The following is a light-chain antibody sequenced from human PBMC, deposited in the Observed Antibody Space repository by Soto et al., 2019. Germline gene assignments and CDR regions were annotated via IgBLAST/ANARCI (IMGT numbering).Light chain of an antibody. CDR1: KSISYY. Sequence: TQMTQSPSSLSASLGVRVTITCRASKSISYYVSLYQQKQGRAPRLLIYSTSTLQSGVLSKFSGRASGTDFTLTISSLRPEDFAAHYCQQSYSTPWTFGQGTKVDIK. CDR2: STS. V-gene: IGKV1-39*01. CDR3: QQSYSTPWT. J-gene: IGKJ1*01.